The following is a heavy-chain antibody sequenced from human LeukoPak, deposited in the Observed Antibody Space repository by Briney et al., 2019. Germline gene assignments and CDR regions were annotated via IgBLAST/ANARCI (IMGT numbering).Heavy chain of an antibody. CDR3: AREAAAAVDY. Sequence: GSLSLSCAASGFTFSSYSMNWVRQAPGKGLEWVSSISSSSSYIYYADSVKGRFTISRDNAKNSLYLQMNSLRAEDTAVYYCAREAAAAVDYWGQGTLVTVSS. CDR2: ISSSSSYI. D-gene: IGHD6-13*01. V-gene: IGHV3-21*01. J-gene: IGHJ4*02. CDR1: GFTFSSYS.